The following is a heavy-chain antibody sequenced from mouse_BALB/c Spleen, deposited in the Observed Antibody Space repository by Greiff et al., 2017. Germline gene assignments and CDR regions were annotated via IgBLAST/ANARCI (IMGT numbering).Heavy chain of an antibody. V-gene: IGHV5-6-5*01. D-gene: IGHD1-1*01. CDR1: GFTFSSYA. CDR2: ISSGGST. Sequence: EVKVVESGGGLVKPGGSLKLSCAASGFTFSSYAMSWVRQTPEKRLEWVASISSGGSTYYPDSVKGRFTISRDNARNILYLQMSSLRSEDTAMYYCARYYYGSSHWYFDVWGAGTTVTVSS. CDR3: ARYYYGSSHWYFDV. J-gene: IGHJ1*01.